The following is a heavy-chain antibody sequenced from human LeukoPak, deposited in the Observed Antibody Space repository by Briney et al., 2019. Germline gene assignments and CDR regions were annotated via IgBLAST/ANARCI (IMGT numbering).Heavy chain of an antibody. V-gene: IGHV3-23*01. CDR1: GFTFSNYG. CDR3: AELGITMIGGV. Sequence: GGSLRLSCAASGFTFSNYGMSWVRQAPGKGLEWVSAISGSGGSTFYADSVKGRFTISRDNAKNSLYLQMNSLRAEDTAVYYCAELGITMIGGVWGKGTTVTISS. CDR2: ISGSGGST. D-gene: IGHD3-10*02. J-gene: IGHJ6*04.